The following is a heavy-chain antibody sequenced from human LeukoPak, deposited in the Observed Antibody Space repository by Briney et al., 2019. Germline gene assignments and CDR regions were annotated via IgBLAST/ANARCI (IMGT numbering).Heavy chain of an antibody. CDR2: ISGSGGST. D-gene: IGHD3-22*01. Sequence: GGSLRLSCTASGFTFSSYAMSWVRQAPGKGLEWVSAISGSGGSTYYADSVKGRFTISRANSKNTLYMQMNSLRAEDTAVYYCAKADMRNYYDSSGYFLWGQGTLVTVSS. J-gene: IGHJ4*02. CDR3: AKADMRNYYDSSGYFL. V-gene: IGHV3-23*01. CDR1: GFTFSSYA.